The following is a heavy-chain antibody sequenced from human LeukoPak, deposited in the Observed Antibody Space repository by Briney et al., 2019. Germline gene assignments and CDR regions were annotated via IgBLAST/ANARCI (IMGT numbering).Heavy chain of an antibody. Sequence: SETLSLTCTVSGDSIRSYYWSWIRQPPGKGLEWIGNIHYSGSTKYNSSLKSRVTISADMSKNQFSLKLTSVTAADTAVYYCARDRVPGRYWGQGTLVTVSS. CDR3: ARDRVPGRY. V-gene: IGHV4-59*01. D-gene: IGHD2-2*01. J-gene: IGHJ4*02. CDR2: IHYSGST. CDR1: GDSIRSYY.